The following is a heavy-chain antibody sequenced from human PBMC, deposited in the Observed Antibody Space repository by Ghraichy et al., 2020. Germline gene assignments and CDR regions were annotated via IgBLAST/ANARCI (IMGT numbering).Heavy chain of an antibody. D-gene: IGHD3-10*01. CDR1: GGSISSYY. J-gene: IGHJ4*02. CDR2: IYYSGST. Sequence: SETLSLTCTVSGGSISSYYWSWIRQPPGKGLEWIGYIYYSGSTNYNPSLKSRVTISVDTSKNQFSLKLSSVTAADTAVYYCARTSSEFGELPLDYWGQGTLVTVSS. CDR3: ARTSSEFGELPLDY. V-gene: IGHV4-59*01.